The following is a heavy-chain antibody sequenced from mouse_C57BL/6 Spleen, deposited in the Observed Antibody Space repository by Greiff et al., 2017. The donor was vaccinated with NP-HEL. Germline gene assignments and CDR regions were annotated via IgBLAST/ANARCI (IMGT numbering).Heavy chain of an antibody. V-gene: IGHV14-2*01. CDR1: GFTITDYY. CDR3: ARGYCGSSWFAY. Sequence: EVQLQQSGAELVKPGASVKLSCTASGFTITDYYMHWVKQRTEQGLEWIGRIYPEDGETKYNPKFQGKATITADTSSSTAYMQLSSLTSEDAAVDYCARGYCGSSWFAYWGQGTLVTVSA. D-gene: IGHD1-1*01. J-gene: IGHJ3*01. CDR2: IYPEDGET.